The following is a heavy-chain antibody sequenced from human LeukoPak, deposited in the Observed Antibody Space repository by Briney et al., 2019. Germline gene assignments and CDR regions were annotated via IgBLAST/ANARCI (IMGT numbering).Heavy chain of an antibody. CDR1: GYTFTSYD. Sequence: GASVKVSXKASGYTFTSYDINWVRQAPGQGLEWMGWMNPNSGNTGYAQKFQGRVTMTRNTSISTAYMELSSLRSEDTAVYYCARATTYDYVWGTYRYIDYWGQGTLVTVSS. J-gene: IGHJ4*02. V-gene: IGHV1-8*01. D-gene: IGHD3-16*02. CDR3: ARATTYDYVWGTYRYIDY. CDR2: MNPNSGNT.